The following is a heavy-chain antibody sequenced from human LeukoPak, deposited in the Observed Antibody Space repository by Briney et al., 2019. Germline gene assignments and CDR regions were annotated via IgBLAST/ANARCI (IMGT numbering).Heavy chain of an antibody. CDR1: GFTVSSNY. CDR2: IYSGGST. CDR3: ARVSTVGYYYYGRDV. J-gene: IGHJ6*02. D-gene: IGHD4-23*01. V-gene: IGHV3-66*02. Sequence: PGGSLRLSCAASGFTVSSNYMSWVRQAPGKGLEWVSVIYSGGSTYYADSVKGRFTISRDNSKNTLYLQMNSLRAEDTAVYYCARVSTVGYYYYGRDVWGQGTTVTVSS.